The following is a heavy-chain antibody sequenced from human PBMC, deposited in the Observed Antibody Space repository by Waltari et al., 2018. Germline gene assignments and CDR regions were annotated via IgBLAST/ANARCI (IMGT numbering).Heavy chain of an antibody. Sequence: QVQLHQWGAGPLKPSETLSLTCAGSGESFLGYFWSWIRQSPGKGLEWLGAIHHSGSTNYNPALASRVSLSVDTTKKQFSLRLTSVTAADAAVYYCARYGEVPPNYFFDYWGRGTLVTVSS. D-gene: IGHD2-21*01. V-gene: IGHV4-34*01. CDR2: IHHSGST. J-gene: IGHJ4*01. CDR3: ARYGEVPPNYFFDY. CDR1: GESFLGYF.